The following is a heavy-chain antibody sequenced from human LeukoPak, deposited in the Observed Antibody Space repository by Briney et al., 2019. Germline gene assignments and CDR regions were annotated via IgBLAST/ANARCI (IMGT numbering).Heavy chain of an antibody. Sequence: SETLSLTCTVSGGSITNYYWSWIQQPPGKGLECIGHIYYSGSTKYNPSLKSRVTMSVDTSKNQFSLKLTSVTAADTAVYYCARVTDVTVAGMGSFDYWGQGTLVTVSS. V-gene: IGHV4-59*13. CDR2: IYYSGST. J-gene: IGHJ4*02. D-gene: IGHD6-19*01. CDR1: GGSITNYY. CDR3: ARVTDVTVAGMGSFDY.